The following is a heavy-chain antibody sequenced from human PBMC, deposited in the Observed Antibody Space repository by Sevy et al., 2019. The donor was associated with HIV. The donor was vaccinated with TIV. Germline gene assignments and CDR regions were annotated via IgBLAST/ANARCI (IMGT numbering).Heavy chain of an antibody. V-gene: IGHV3-30*02. CDR3: AKGVVVVPAAADNWFDP. CDR2: IRNDGSNK. Sequence: GGSLRLSCAASGFTFSSYGMHWVRQAPGKGLEWVAFIRNDGSNKYYADSVKGRLTISRDKSNNTLYLQMNSLRAEDTAVYYCAKGVVVVPAAADNWFDPWGQGTLVTVSS. D-gene: IGHD2-2*01. J-gene: IGHJ5*02. CDR1: GFTFSSYG.